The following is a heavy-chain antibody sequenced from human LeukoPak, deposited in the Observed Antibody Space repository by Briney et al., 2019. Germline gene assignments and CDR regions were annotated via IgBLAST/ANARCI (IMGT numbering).Heavy chain of an antibody. V-gene: IGHV3-21*01. CDR1: GFTFSSYS. CDR2: ISSSSSYI. CDR3: ARWGNPVVPAAMFGFPNWFDP. D-gene: IGHD2-2*01. J-gene: IGHJ5*02. Sequence: GGSLRLSCAASGFTFSSYSMNWVRQAPGKGLEWVSSISSSSSYIYYADSVKGRFTISRDNAKNSLYLQMNSLRAEDTAVYYCARWGNPVVPAAMFGFPNWFDPWGQGTLVTVSS.